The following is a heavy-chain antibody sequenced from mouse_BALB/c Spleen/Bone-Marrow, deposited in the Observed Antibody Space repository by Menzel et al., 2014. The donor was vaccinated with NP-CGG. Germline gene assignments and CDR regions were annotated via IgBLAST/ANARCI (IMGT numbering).Heavy chain of an antibody. J-gene: IGHJ3*01. CDR3: ASYGAWFAY. CDR2: ITFSGST. CDR1: GYSITSNYA. Sequence: VQLQQSGPGLVKPSQSLSLTCTVTGYSITSNYAWNWIRQFPGNKLEWMGYITFSGSTSFNPSLKSRISITRDTSKNQFFLLLNSVTTEDTATYYCASYGAWFAYWGQGTLVTVSA. D-gene: IGHD1-1*02. V-gene: IGHV3-2*02.